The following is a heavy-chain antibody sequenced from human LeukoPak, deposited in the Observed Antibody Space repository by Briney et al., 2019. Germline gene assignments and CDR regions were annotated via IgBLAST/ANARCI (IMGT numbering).Heavy chain of an antibody. CDR3: ARETLPLYYDFWSGYYFDY. J-gene: IGHJ4*02. V-gene: IGHV4-34*01. CDR2: INHSGST. CDR1: GGSFSGYY. D-gene: IGHD3-3*01. Sequence: SETLSLTCAVYGGSFSGYYWSWIRQPPGKGLEWIGEINHSGSTNYNPSLKSRVTISVDTSKNQFSLKLSSVTAADTAVYYCARETLPLYYDFWSGYYFDYWGQGTLVTVSS.